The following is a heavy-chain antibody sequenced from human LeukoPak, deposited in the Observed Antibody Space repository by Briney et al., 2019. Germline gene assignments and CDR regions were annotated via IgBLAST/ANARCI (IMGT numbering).Heavy chain of an antibody. CDR1: GGTFKSNT. J-gene: IGHJ6*03. CDR3: ARPKEGSNFYFYYMDV. Sequence: SVKVSCKASGGTFKSNTISWVRQAPGQGLEWVGGIIPLYGTPNYAQKFRDRVSITADESAGTVYMELSSLGSDDTAVYYCARPKEGSNFYFYYMDVWGTGTTVTVSS. V-gene: IGHV1-69*13. CDR2: IIPLYGTP.